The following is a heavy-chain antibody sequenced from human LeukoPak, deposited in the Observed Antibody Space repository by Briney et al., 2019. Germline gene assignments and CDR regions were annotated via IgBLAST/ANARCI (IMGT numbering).Heavy chain of an antibody. CDR1: GYSISSGYY. Sequence: SETLSLTCTVSGYSISSGYYWGWIRQPPGKGLEWIGSIYHSGSTYYNPSLKSRVTISVDTSKNQFSLKLSSVTAADTAVYYCARVWAGWHGDYGWVWWYYYYYMDVWGKGTTVTVSS. D-gene: IGHD4-17*01. J-gene: IGHJ6*03. CDR2: IYHSGST. CDR3: ARVWAGWHGDYGWVWWYYYYYMDV. V-gene: IGHV4-38-2*02.